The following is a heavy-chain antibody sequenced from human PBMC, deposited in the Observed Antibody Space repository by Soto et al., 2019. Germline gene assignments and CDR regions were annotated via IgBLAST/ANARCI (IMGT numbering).Heavy chain of an antibody. V-gene: IGHV4-59*08. Sequence: PSETLSLTCTVSGGSISSYYWSWIRQPPGKGLEWIGYIYYSGSTNYNPSLKSRVTISVDTSKNQFSLKLSSVTAAGTAVYYCARQQWLDTQNWFDPWGQGTLVTVSS. J-gene: IGHJ5*02. CDR1: GGSISSYY. D-gene: IGHD6-19*01. CDR2: IYYSGST. CDR3: ARQQWLDTQNWFDP.